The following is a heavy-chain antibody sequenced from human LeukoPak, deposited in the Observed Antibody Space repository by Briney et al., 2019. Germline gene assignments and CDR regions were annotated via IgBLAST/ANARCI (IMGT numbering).Heavy chain of an antibody. J-gene: IGHJ4*02. CDR3: VRGGPNPSGWLLDN. D-gene: IGHD6-19*01. V-gene: IGHV1-3*01. CDR2: IDGDDGKT. Sequence: ASVKVSCKASGYSFTHYCLHWVRQAPGQRLERMGCIDGDDGKTQYSQKFHGRVTITRDTSANTAYIEVSSLRSEDTAVYFCVRGGPNPSGWLLDNWGQGTLVTVSS. CDR1: GYSFTHYC.